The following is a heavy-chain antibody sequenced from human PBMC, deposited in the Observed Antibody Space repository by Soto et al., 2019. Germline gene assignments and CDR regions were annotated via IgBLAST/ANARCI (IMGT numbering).Heavy chain of an antibody. CDR2: IIPIFGTA. J-gene: IGHJ6*02. CDR3: ARDGGRYDFWCGYYSRHYCYGMDV. CDR1: GGTFSSYA. D-gene: IGHD3-3*01. V-gene: IGHV1-69*13. Sequence: ASVKVSCKASGGTFSSYAISWVRQAPGQGLEWMGGIIPIFGTANYAQKFQGRVTITADESTSTAYMELSSLRSEDTAVYYCARDGGRYDFWCGYYSRHYCYGMDVWGRGTTVTVSS.